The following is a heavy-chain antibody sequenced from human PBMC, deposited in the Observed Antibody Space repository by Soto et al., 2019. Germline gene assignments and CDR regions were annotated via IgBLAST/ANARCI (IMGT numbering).Heavy chain of an antibody. D-gene: IGHD1-26*01. V-gene: IGHV3-11*01. Sequence: PGGSLRLSCASSRFTFSDYYMSWIRQAPGKGLEWVSYISSSGSTIYYADSVKGRFTISRDNAKNSLYLQMNSLRAEDTAVYYCARDKGSWWELLPTAFDIWGQGTMVTVSS. CDR3: ARDKGSWWELLPTAFDI. CDR1: RFTFSDYY. J-gene: IGHJ3*02. CDR2: ISSSGSTI.